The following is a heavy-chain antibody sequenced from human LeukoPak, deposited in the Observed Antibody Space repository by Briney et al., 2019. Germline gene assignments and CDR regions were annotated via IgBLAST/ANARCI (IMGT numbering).Heavy chain of an antibody. CDR1: GYSISSGYY. J-gene: IGHJ4*02. Sequence: SETLSLTCAVSGYSISSGYYWGGSRQRPGKGLGWIGSIYHSGSTYYNPSLKSRLTISVDTSKNQFSLKLSSVTAADTAVYYCARVRTRYCSGGSCRPFDYWGQGTLVTVSS. D-gene: IGHD2-15*01. CDR2: IYHSGST. V-gene: IGHV4-38-2*01. CDR3: ARVRTRYCSGGSCRPFDY.